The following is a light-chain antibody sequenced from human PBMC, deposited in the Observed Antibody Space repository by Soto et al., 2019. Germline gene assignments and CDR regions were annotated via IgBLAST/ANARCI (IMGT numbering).Light chain of an antibody. CDR3: LQTTTYPWT. Sequence: DIQMTQSPSSLSASVGDRVTITCRASQGVGNDLAWFQQQPGKAPKRLIYAASTLRSGVRSWFSGSGYGTEFTLTIASLQPEDFATYYCLQTTTYPWTFGPGIKVEIK. CDR2: AAS. J-gene: IGKJ1*01. CDR1: QGVGND. V-gene: IGKV1-17*01.